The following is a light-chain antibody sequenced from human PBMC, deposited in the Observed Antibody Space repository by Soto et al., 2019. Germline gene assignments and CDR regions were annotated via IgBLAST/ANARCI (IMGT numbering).Light chain of an antibody. CDR2: AAS. V-gene: IGKV1-6*02. Sequence: IQMTQSPSSLSASVRDRVTITCRASQDIGNDLGWYQQKPGKAPNLLIYAASSLRSGVPSRFSGSGSGTHCSLTIISLQAEDSATYFCLQDYTYPLTFGQGTKVEIK. CDR1: QDIGND. CDR3: LQDYTYPLT. J-gene: IGKJ1*01.